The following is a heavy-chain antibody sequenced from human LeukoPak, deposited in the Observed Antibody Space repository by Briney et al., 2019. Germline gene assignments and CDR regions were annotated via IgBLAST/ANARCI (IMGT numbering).Heavy chain of an antibody. J-gene: IGHJ4*02. CDR3: ARPVEMATSPFDY. D-gene: IGHD5-24*01. CDR2: IDPSDSYI. Sequence: GESLKISCKASGYSFTNYWINWVRQMPGKGLEWMGRIDPSDSYINYSPPFQGHVTISADKSISTAYLQWSSLKASDTAMYYCARPVEMATSPFDYWGQGTLVTVSS. CDR1: GYSFTNYW. V-gene: IGHV5-10-1*01.